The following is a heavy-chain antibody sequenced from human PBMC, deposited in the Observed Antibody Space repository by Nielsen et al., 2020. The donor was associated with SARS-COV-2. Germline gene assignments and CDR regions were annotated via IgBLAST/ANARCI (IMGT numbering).Heavy chain of an antibody. V-gene: IGHV4-30-4*01. D-gene: IGHD1-26*01. J-gene: IGHJ4*02. Sequence: WIRQPPGKGLEWIGYIYYSGSTYYNPSLKSRVTISVDTSKNQFSLKLSSVTAADTAVYYCARASGSYLGYYFDYWGQGTLVTVSS. CDR3: ARASGSYLGYYFDY. CDR2: IYYSGST.